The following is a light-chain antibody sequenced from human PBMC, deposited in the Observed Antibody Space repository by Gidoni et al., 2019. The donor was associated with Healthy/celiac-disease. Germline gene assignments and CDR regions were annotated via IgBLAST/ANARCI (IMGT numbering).Light chain of an antibody. CDR1: QSISSW. Sequence: DIQMTQSPSTLSASVGDRVTITCRASQSISSWLAWYQQKPGKAPKPLIYKASSLESGVPSRFSGSGSGTEFTLTISSLQPDDVATYYCQQYNSYSGTFGQXTKVEIK. CDR3: QQYNSYSGT. J-gene: IGKJ1*01. V-gene: IGKV1-5*03. CDR2: KAS.